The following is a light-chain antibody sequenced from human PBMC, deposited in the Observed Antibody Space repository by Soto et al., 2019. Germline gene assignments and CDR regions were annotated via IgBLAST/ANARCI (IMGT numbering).Light chain of an antibody. CDR2: EVS. CDR3: SSYTNTSTLV. V-gene: IGLV2-14*03. J-gene: IGLJ1*01. Sequence: QSALTQPASVSGSPGQSITISCAGTSSDLGAYKYVSWYQQHPDKAPKLILYEVSRRPSGVSNRFSGSKSGNTASLTISGLLAKDEADYSCSSYTNTSTLVFGTGTKLTVL. CDR1: SSDLGAYKY.